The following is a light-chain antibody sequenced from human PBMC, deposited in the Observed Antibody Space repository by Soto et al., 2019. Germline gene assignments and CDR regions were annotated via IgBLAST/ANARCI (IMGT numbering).Light chain of an antibody. CDR1: SSDVGDYDY. CDR3: TSYTSSSTII. V-gene: IGLV2-14*01. CDR2: GVS. Sequence: QSVLTQPASVSGSPGQSITISCTGTSSDVGDYDYVSWYQHHPGKAPKLMIYGVSNRPSGVSNRFSGSKSGNMASLTISGLQAEDEADYYCTSYTSSSTIIFGGGTKLTVL. J-gene: IGLJ2*01.